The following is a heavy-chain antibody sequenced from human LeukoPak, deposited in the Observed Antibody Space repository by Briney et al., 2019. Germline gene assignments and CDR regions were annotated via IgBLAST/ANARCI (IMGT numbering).Heavy chain of an antibody. D-gene: IGHD4-17*01. V-gene: IGHV4-39*07. CDR2: IYYSGST. CDR3: AREANGDPVLFPYWYFDL. J-gene: IGHJ2*01. CDR1: GGSISSGSYY. Sequence: SETLSLTCTVSGGSISSGSYYWSWIRQPAGKGLEWIGSIYYSGSTFYNPSLKSRVTISVDTSKNQFSLKLSSVTAADTAIYYCAREANGDPVLFPYWYFDLWGRGTLVTVSS.